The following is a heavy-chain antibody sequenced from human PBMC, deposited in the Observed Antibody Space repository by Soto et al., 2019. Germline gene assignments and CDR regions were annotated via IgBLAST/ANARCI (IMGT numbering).Heavy chain of an antibody. D-gene: IGHD3-22*01. CDR1: GGTFSSYA. Sequence: QVQLVQSGAEVKKPGSSVKVSCKASGGTFSSYAISWVRQAPGQGLEWMGGIIPIFGTANYAQKFQGRVTITADESTRTAYMELSSLRSEDTAVYYCARDRYYYDSSGPSEDYWGQGTLVTVSS. V-gene: IGHV1-69*12. J-gene: IGHJ4*02. CDR3: ARDRYYYDSSGPSEDY. CDR2: IIPIFGTA.